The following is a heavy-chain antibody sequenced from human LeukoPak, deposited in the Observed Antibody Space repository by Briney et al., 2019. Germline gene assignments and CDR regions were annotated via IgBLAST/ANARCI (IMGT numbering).Heavy chain of an antibody. J-gene: IGHJ4*02. D-gene: IGHD5-12*01. Sequence: SETLSLTCTVSGGSISSGGYYWSWIRQPPGKGLEWIGYIYHSGSTYYNPSLKSRVTISVDRSKNQFSLKLSSVTAADTAVYYCARVRSGYDPLFDYWGQGTLVTVSS. V-gene: IGHV4-30-2*01. CDR2: IYHSGST. CDR3: ARVRSGYDPLFDY. CDR1: GGSISSGGYY.